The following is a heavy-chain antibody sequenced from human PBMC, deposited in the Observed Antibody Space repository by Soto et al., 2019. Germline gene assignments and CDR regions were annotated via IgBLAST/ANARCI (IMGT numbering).Heavy chain of an antibody. Sequence: EVQLLESGGGSVQPGGSLRLSCAASGFTFSSYAMHWVRRPPGKGMEWVSSISGSGGTAYYADSVKGRFSISRDSLVNTLYLQMNSLRAEDTVVYYCAKGRGQNWKFDYWGQGTLVTVSP. J-gene: IGHJ4*02. D-gene: IGHD1-1*01. CDR3: AKGRGQNWKFDY. CDR1: GFTFSSYA. CDR2: ISGSGGTA. V-gene: IGHV3-23*01.